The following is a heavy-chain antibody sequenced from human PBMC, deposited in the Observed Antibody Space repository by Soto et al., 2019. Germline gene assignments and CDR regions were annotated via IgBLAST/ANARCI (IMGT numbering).Heavy chain of an antibody. D-gene: IGHD2-15*01. V-gene: IGHV1-18*01. CDR3: ARGEGYCICGSCSTFDY. J-gene: IGHJ4*02. Sequence: QVQLVQSGAEVKKPGASVKVSCKASGYTFTSYGISWVRQAPGQGLEWMGWISAYNGNTKYAQKLQGRVTMTTDTTTSTAYMGLRSLRSDDTAVYYCARGEGYCICGSCSTFDYWGQGTLVTVSS. CDR2: ISAYNGNT. CDR1: GYTFTSYG.